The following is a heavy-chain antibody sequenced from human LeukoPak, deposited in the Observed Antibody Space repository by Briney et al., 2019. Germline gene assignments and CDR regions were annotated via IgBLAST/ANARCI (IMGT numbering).Heavy chain of an antibody. D-gene: IGHD2-8*02. V-gene: IGHV1-69*05. CDR2: IIPIFGTA. CDR1: GGTFSSYA. Sequence: ASVKVSCKASGGTFSSYAISWVRQAPGQGLEWMGGIIPIFGTANYAQKFQGRVTITTDESTSTAYMELSSLRSEDTAVYYCARARGGVPGPSLYYYYMDVWGKGTTVTASS. CDR3: ARARGGVPGPSLYYYYMDV. J-gene: IGHJ6*03.